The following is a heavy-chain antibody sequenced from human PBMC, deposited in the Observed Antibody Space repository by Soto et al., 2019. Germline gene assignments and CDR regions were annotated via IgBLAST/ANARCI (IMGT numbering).Heavy chain of an antibody. V-gene: IGHV3-7*01. CDR1: GFTFSDYW. Sequence: EVHMVESGGGLVQPGGSLRLSCTASGFTFSDYWMTWVRQAPGKGLEWVASIKKDGSEQSFVDSVKGRFTISRDNAKNSLSLHMSSLRDEDTAVYYCVRRAAVVGLDYWGQGTLVTVS. D-gene: IGHD6-13*01. J-gene: IGHJ4*02. CDR3: VRRAAVVGLDY. CDR2: IKKDGSEQ.